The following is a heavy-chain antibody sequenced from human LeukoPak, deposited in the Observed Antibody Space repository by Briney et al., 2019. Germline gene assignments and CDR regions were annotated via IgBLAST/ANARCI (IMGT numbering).Heavy chain of an antibody. J-gene: IGHJ5*02. D-gene: IGHD6-19*01. CDR3: ARERQWLVPNP. V-gene: IGHV1-2*02. CDR2: INPSSGGT. Sequence: GASVKVSCKASGYTFTGYYMHWVRQAPGQGLEWMGWINPSSGGTNYAQKFQGRVTMTRDTSISTAYMELSRLRSDDTAVYYCARERQWLVPNPWGQGTLVTVSS. CDR1: GYTFTGYY.